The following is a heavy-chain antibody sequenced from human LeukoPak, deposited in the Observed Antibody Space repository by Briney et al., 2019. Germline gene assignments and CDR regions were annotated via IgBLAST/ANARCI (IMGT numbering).Heavy chain of an antibody. CDR1: GDSISSYH. Sequence: SETQSLTCTVSGDSISSYHWSWIRQPPGKGLEWIGYISYSGSTNCNPSLKSRVTISLDTSKNQFSLKLSSVTASDTAVYYCARVGRGDYVWGSYSFDYWGQGTLVTVSS. D-gene: IGHD3-16*01. CDR3: ARVGRGDYVWGSYSFDY. J-gene: IGHJ4*02. CDR2: ISYSGST. V-gene: IGHV4-59*01.